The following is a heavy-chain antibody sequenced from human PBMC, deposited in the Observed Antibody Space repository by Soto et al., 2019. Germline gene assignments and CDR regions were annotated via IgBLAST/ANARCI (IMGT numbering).Heavy chain of an antibody. V-gene: IGHV1-3*01. CDR3: ARDTGYTFGSLNY. CDR2: MNAGVGNT. J-gene: IGHJ1*01. D-gene: IGHD5-18*01. CDR1: GYTFTDYA. Sequence: HVELVQSGADVKKPGASVSISCKASGYTFTDYALHWVRQAPGQRLEWMGWMNAGVGNTLYSQKFQGRITITRDTSASTAYMELNSLKSEDTAIYYCARDTGYTFGSLNYWGPGTLVTVSS.